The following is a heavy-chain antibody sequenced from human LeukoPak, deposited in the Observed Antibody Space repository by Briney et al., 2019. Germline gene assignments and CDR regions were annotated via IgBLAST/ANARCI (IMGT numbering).Heavy chain of an antibody. CDR2: IKSKTGGGTT. Sequence: NPGGSLRLSCAASGFTFSDAWMSWVRQAPGKGLEWVGRIKSKTGGGTTDYAAPVKGRFSISRDDSKNTLYLQMNSLKTEDTAVYYCTWVRTTWFHSWGQGTLVTVSS. V-gene: IGHV3-15*01. D-gene: IGHD1-7*01. J-gene: IGHJ5*01. CDR3: TWVRTTWFHS. CDR1: GFTFSDAW.